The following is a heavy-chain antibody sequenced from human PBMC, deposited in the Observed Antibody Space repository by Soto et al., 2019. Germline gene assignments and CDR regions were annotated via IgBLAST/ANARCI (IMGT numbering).Heavy chain of an antibody. J-gene: IGHJ5*02. CDR2: IDPSDSYT. CDR1: GYSFTSYW. CDR3: ARQSVDSSGYYARGWFDP. V-gene: IGHV5-10-1*01. D-gene: IGHD3-22*01. Sequence: GESLKISCKGSGYSFTSYWISWVRQMPGKGLEWMGRIDPSDSYTNYSPSFQGHVTISADKSISTACLQWSSLKASDTAVYYCARQSVDSSGYYARGWFDPWGQGTLVTVSS.